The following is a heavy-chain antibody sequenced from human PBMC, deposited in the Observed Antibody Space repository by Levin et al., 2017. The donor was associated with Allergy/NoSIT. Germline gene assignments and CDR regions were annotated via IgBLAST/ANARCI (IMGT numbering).Heavy chain of an antibody. J-gene: IGHJ4*02. CDR1: GYSFTSYG. V-gene: IGHV1-18*01. Sequence: PGGSLRLSCKASGYSFTSYGISWVRQAPGQGLEWMGWIHAYDGNTHFAQKFQGRVALTTDTSATTAYMELRSLRSDDTAVYYCARDAKYVPDYWGQGTLVTVPS. CDR2: IHAYDGNT. CDR3: ARDAKYVPDY. D-gene: IGHD2-2*01.